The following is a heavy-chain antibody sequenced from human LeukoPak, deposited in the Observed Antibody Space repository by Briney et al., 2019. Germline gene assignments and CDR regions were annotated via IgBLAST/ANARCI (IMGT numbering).Heavy chain of an antibody. CDR3: VAMLRGVGY. CDR2: IRNKVNSHTT. V-gene: IGHV3-72*01. D-gene: IGHD3-10*01. J-gene: IGHJ4*02. Sequence: GESLRLSCAASGFTFSDHYMDWVRQAPGKGLEWVGRIRNKVNSHTTEYSASVKGRFTISRDDSTNSVYLQMNSLKTEDTAVYYCVAMLRGVGYWGQGTLVTVSS. CDR1: GFTFSDHY.